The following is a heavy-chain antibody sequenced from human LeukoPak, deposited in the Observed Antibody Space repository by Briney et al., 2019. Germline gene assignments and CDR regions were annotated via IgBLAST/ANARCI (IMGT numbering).Heavy chain of an antibody. CDR1: GFTVSSNY. V-gene: IGHV3-66*01. J-gene: IGHJ4*02. D-gene: IGHD6-19*01. CDR3: ASTPRYSSGWYFDY. CDR2: IYSGGST. Sequence: GGSLRLSCAASGFTVSSNYMSWVRQAPGKGLEWVSVIYSGGSTYYADSVKGRFTISRDNSKNTLYLQMNSLRAEDTAVYYCASTPRYSSGWYFDYWGQGILVTVSS.